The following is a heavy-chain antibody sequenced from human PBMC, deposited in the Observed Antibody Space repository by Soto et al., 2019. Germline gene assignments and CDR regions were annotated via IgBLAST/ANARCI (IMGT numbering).Heavy chain of an antibody. CDR3: ARDYNWILDDFADMRWSFDP. Sequence: SETLSLTCAVYGGSFSGYYWSWIRQPPGKGLELIGEINHSGSTNYNPSLKSRVTISVDTSKNQFSLKLSSVTAADTAVYYCARDYNWILDDFADMRWSFDPWGQGTLVTVSS. CDR1: GGSFSGYY. D-gene: IGHD1-1*01. V-gene: IGHV4-34*01. J-gene: IGHJ5*02. CDR2: INHSGST.